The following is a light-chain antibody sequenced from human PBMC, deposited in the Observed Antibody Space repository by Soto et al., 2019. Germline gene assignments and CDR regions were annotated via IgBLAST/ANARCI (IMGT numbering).Light chain of an antibody. CDR2: WAS. V-gene: IGKV4-1*01. Sequence: DIVMTQSPDSLAVSLGERATINCKSSQSLFYSSNNKDYLAWYQQKPGQPPRLLIYWASTRESGVPERFSGSGAGTDFTLTVSSLQAEDVAVYYCQQYFNNPWTFGQGTKVEIK. CDR3: QQYFNNPWT. CDR1: QSLFYSSNNKDY. J-gene: IGKJ1*01.